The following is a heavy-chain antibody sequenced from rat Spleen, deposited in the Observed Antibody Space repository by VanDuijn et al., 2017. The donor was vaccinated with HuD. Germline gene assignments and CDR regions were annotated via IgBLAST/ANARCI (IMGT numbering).Heavy chain of an antibody. D-gene: IGHD1-1*01. V-gene: IGHV5-19*01. CDR3: TRDDYYSAVFDY. J-gene: IGHJ2*01. CDR2: ISPSGVIT. Sequence: EVQLVESGGGLVQPGRSLKLSCAASGFIFSNYGMHWIRQAPTKGLEWVASISPSGVITNYRDSVKGRFTISRDNAKITLYLQMNSLRSEDTATYYCTRDDYYSAVFDYWGQGVMVTVSS. CDR1: GFIFSNYG.